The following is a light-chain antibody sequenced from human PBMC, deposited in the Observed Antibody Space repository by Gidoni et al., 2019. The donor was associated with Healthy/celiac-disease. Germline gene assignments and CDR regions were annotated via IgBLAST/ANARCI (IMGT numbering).Light chain of an antibody. CDR1: SSDVGGYNY. Sequence: QSALTQPRSVSGSPGQSVTISCTGTSSDVGGYNYASWYQQHPGKAPKLMIYDVSKRPSGVPDRFSGSKSGNTASLTISGLQAEDEADYYCCSYAGSYTLVFGGGTKLTGL. CDR3: CSYAGSYTLV. CDR2: DVS. J-gene: IGLJ2*01. V-gene: IGLV2-11*01.